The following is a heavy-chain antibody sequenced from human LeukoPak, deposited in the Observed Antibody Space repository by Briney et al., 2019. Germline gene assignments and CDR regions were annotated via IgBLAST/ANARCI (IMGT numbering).Heavy chain of an antibody. J-gene: IGHJ5*02. CDR1: GFTFSSYS. Sequence: PGGSLRLSCAASGFTFSSYSMNWVRQAPGKGLEWVSSISSSSSYIYYADSVKGRFTISRDNAKNSLYLQMNSLRAEDTAVYYCARSVVGASGWSDPWGQGTLVTVSS. CDR2: ISSSSSYI. CDR3: ARSVVGASGWSDP. D-gene: IGHD2-15*01. V-gene: IGHV3-21*01.